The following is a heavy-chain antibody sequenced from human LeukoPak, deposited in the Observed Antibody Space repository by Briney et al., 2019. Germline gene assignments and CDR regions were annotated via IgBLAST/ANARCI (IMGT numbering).Heavy chain of an antibody. CDR2: ISSSSSYI. D-gene: IGHD3-9*01. Sequence: GGSLRLSCAASGFTFSSYSMNWVRQAPGKGLEWVSSISSSSSYIYYADSVKGRFTISRDNAKNSLYLQMNSLRGEDTAVYYCARGSDILTGYPENAFDIWGQGTMVTVSS. J-gene: IGHJ3*02. CDR1: GFTFSSYS. V-gene: IGHV3-21*01. CDR3: ARGSDILTGYPENAFDI.